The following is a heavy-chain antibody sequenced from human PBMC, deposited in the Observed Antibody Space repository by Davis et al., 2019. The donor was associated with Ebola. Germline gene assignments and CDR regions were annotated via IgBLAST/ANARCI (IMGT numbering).Heavy chain of an antibody. CDR3: ARLLWFRELLYYWYFDL. CDR2: IYYSGST. CDR1: GGSISSSSYY. D-gene: IGHD3-10*01. Sequence: SETLSLTCTVSGGSISSSSYYWGWIRQPPGKGLEWIGSIYYSGSTYYNPSLKSRVTISVDTSKNQFSLKLSSVTAADTAVYYCARLLWFRELLYYWYFDLWGRGTLVTVSS. J-gene: IGHJ2*01. V-gene: IGHV4-39*01.